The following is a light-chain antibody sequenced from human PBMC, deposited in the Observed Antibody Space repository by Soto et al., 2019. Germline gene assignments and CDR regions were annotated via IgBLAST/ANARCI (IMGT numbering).Light chain of an antibody. CDR2: DAS. Sequence: DIVLTQSPATLSLSPGERATLSFLASQSVSNTRLAWYQHKPGLAPRLLISDASFRATGIPDRFSGSGSGTDFTLTISTLAPEDFAVYYCQQYGNSPITFGQGTRLEIK. CDR1: QSVSNTR. J-gene: IGKJ5*01. CDR3: QQYGNSPIT. V-gene: IGKV3D-20*01.